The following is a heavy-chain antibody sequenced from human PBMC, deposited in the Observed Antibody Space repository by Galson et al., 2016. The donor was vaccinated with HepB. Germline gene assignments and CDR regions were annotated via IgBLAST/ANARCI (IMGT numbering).Heavy chain of an antibody. CDR1: GFTFRDYY. CDR3: AREVTYCGGDCYSFIGY. J-gene: IGHJ4*02. D-gene: IGHD2-21*02. CDR2: ISSSGTTI. Sequence: SLRLSCAASGFTFRDYYMSWIRQAPGKGLEWVSYISSSGTTIYYVDSVKGRFTISRDNSKNTLYLQMNSLRAEDTAVYYCAREVTYCGGDCYSFIGYWGQGTLVTVSS. V-gene: IGHV3-11*04.